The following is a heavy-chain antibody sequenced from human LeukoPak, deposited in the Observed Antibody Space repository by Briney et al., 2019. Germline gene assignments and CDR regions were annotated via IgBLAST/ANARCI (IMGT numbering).Heavy chain of an antibody. Sequence: GGSLTLSCAASGFNFADHAMRWVRQAPGKGLEWVSAISGISGSTTIYADSVKGRFAVSRDNSRNTLFLQMNGLRAEDTAVYYCAKNFASGRGVPYAMDVWGQGTTVTVAS. V-gene: IGHV3-23*01. CDR2: ISGISGSTT. J-gene: IGHJ6*02. CDR3: AKNFASGRGVPYAMDV. CDR1: GFNFADHA. D-gene: IGHD3-10*01.